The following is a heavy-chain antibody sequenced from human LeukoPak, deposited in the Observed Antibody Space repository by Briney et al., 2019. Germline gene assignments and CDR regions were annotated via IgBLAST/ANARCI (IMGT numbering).Heavy chain of an antibody. V-gene: IGHV4-34*01. CDR2: INHSGST. J-gene: IGHJ4*02. CDR1: GGSFSGYY. D-gene: IGHD6-13*01. CDR3: AREISAACTAYGY. Sequence: PSXTLSLTCAVYGGSFSGYYWSWIRQPPGKGLEWIGEINHSGSTNYNPSLKSRVTISVDTSKNQFSLQLSSVTAADTAVYYCAREISAACTAYGYWGQGTLVTVSS.